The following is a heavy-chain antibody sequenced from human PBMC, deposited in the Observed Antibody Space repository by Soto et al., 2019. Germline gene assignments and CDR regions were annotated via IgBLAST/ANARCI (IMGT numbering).Heavy chain of an antibody. V-gene: IGHV4-39*01. D-gene: IGHD3-10*01. Sequence: SETLSLTCTVAGGSISSYYWSWIRQPPGKGLEWIGSIYKSGSTYHNLSLKSRVTISVDTSRNQFSLELNSLTAADTAVYYCARHGMVPGVVVVTNYFDSWGQGTLVTVSS. CDR2: IYKSGST. CDR3: ARHGMVPGVVVVTNYFDS. CDR1: GGSISSYY. J-gene: IGHJ4*02.